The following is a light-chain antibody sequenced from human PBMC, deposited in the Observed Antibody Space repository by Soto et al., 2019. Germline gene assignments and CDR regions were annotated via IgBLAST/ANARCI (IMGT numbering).Light chain of an antibody. V-gene: IGKV3-11*01. CDR1: QSVSSY. CDR3: QQRSNWPPLT. Sequence: EFVLTQSPATLSLSPGERATRSCRASQSVSSYLAWYQQKPGQAPRLLIYDAPNRATGIPARFSGSGSGTDFTLTISSLEPEDFAVYYCQQRSNWPPLTFGGGTKVDIK. CDR2: DAP. J-gene: IGKJ4*01.